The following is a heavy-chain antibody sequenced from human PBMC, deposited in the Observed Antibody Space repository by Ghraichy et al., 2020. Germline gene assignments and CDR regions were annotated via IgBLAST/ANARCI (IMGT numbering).Heavy chain of an antibody. J-gene: IGHJ6*03. CDR2: IYYSGST. D-gene: IGHD5-24*01. CDR3: ARQEWEMATMGGYYYYYMDV. V-gene: IGHV4-59*08. Sequence: SETLSLTCTVSGGSISSYYWSWIRQPPGKGLEWIGYIYYSGSTNYNPSLKSRVTISVDTSKNQFSLKLSSVTAADTAVYYCARQEWEMATMGGYYYYYMDVWGKGTTVTVSS. CDR1: GGSISSYY.